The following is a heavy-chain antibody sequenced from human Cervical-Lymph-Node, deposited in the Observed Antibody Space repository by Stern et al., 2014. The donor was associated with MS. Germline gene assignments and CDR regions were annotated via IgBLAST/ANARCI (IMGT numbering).Heavy chain of an antibody. D-gene: IGHD3-9*01. V-gene: IGHV4-59*08. CDR2: VYYTGST. J-gene: IGHJ6*02. Sequence: QMQLVQSGPGLLKPSETLSLICTVSGGSIRSYYWDWVRQPPGKGLEWIGYVYYTGSTNYSPSLYSRVTISVDTSKNQVSLKLISVTAADTAVYYCARQRTGYYKSGMDVWGQGTTVTVFS. CDR1: GGSIRSYY. CDR3: ARQRTGYYKSGMDV.